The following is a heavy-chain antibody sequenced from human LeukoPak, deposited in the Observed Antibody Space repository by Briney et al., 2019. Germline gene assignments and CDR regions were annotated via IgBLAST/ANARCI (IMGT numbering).Heavy chain of an antibody. V-gene: IGHV4-39*07. D-gene: IGHD2-21*02. Sequence: SETLSLTCTVSGGSISSSSYYWGWIRQPPGKGLEWIGSIYYSGSTYYNPSLKSRVTISVDTSKNQFSLKLSSVTAADTAVYYCASLHRVVTAIPRQALIDYWSQGTLVTVSS. J-gene: IGHJ4*02. CDR1: GGSISSSSYY. CDR2: IYYSGST. CDR3: ASLHRVVTAIPRQALIDY.